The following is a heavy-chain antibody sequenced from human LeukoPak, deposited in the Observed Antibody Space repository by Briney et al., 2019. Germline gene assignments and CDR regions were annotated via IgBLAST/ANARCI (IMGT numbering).Heavy chain of an antibody. D-gene: IGHD6-13*01. CDR2: IYPGDSDT. V-gene: IGHV5-51*01. J-gene: IGHJ4*02. CDR3: ARRYSSRLGAYDY. Sequence: GASLKISCKGSGYSFTSYWIGWVRQMPGKGLEWMGIIYPGDSDTTYSPSFQGQVTISADKSISTAYLQWSSLKASDTAMYYCARRYSSRLGAYDYWGQGTLVTVSS. CDR1: GYSFTSYW.